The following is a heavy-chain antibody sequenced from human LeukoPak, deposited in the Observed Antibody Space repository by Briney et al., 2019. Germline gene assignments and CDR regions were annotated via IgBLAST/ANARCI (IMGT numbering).Heavy chain of an antibody. J-gene: IGHJ4*02. Sequence: GGSLRLSCAAPRFTFSSYWMSWVRQAPGKGLEWVANIKQDGSEKYYVDSVKGRFTISRDNAKNSLYLQMNSLRAEDTAVYYCAGALGDYWGQGTLVTVSS. CDR2: IKQDGSEK. CDR3: AGALGDY. V-gene: IGHV3-7*05. CDR1: RFTFSSYW. D-gene: IGHD1-26*01.